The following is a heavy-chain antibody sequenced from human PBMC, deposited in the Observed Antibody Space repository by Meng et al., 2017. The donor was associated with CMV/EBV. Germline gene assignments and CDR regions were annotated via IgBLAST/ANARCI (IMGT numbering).Heavy chain of an antibody. D-gene: IGHD3-22*01. V-gene: IGHV1-69*05. CDR1: GGTFSSYA. Sequence: VKVSCKASGGTFSSYAISWVRQAPGQGLEWMGGIIPIFGTANYAQKFQGRVTITTDESTSTAYMELSSLRSEDTAVYYCARDSPPLDYYDSSGQGGYYYGMDVWGQGTTVTVSS. CDR3: ARDSPPLDYYDSSGQGGYYYGMDV. CDR2: IIPIFGTA. J-gene: IGHJ6*02.